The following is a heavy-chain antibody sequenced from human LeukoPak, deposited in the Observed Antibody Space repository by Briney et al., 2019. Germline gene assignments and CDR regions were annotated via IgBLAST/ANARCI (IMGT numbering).Heavy chain of an antibody. V-gene: IGHV6-1*01. D-gene: IGHD2-2*01. Sequence: SQTLSLTCATSGDSVSTNSAAWNWIRQSPSRGLEWLGRTYYRSQWYNEYAASVKSRITINPDTSKNQFSLHLNSVTPEDTAVYYCARDFYCSSYSCSFDCWGQGTLVTVSS. J-gene: IGHJ4*02. CDR1: GDSVSTNSAA. CDR2: TYYRSQWYN. CDR3: ARDFYCSSYSCSFDC.